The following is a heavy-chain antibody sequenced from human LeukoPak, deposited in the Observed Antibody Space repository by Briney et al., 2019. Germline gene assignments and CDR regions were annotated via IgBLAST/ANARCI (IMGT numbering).Heavy chain of an antibody. CDR2: INDNGGST. D-gene: IGHD3-10*01. V-gene: IGHV3-64D*06. CDR1: GFTFSSYV. J-gene: IGHJ4*02. CDR3: VKTNYGSGSYYPG. Sequence: GGPLRLSCSASGFTFSSYVMHWVRQAPGKGLEYVSAINDNGGSTYYADSVKGRFTISRDNSKNTPYLQMSSLRAEDTAVYYCVKTNYGSGSYYPGWGQGTLVTVSS.